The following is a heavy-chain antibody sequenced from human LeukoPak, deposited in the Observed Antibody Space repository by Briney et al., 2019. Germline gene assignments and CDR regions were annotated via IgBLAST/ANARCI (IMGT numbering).Heavy chain of an antibody. CDR3: ARGERGGITIFGVASYYFDY. V-gene: IGHV3-30*03. Sequence: GGSLRLSCAASGFTFSSYSMNWVRQAPGKGLEWVAVISYDGSNKYYADSVKGRFTISRDNSKNTLYLQMNSLRAEDTAVYYCARGERGGITIFGVASYYFDYWGQGTLVTVSS. J-gene: IGHJ4*02. D-gene: IGHD3-3*01. CDR1: GFTFSSYS. CDR2: ISYDGSNK.